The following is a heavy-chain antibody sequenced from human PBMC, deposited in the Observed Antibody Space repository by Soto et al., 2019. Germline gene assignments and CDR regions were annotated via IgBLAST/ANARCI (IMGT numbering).Heavy chain of an antibody. D-gene: IGHD6-19*01. Sequence: QVQLVESGGGVVQPGRSLRLSCAASGFTFSSYGIHWVRQAPGKGLEWVAVISYDGSNKYYADSVKGRFTISRDNSKGTLYLRMNSLRAEDTAVYYCAKDVASQWQWLVHGFDYWGQGTLVTVSS. V-gene: IGHV3-30*18. J-gene: IGHJ4*02. CDR1: GFTFSSYG. CDR2: ISYDGSNK. CDR3: AKDVASQWQWLVHGFDY.